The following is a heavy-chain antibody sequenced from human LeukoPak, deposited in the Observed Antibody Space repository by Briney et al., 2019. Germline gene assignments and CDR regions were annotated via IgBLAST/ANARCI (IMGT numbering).Heavy chain of an antibody. CDR2: MNPNSGNT. CDR3: ARGGYKSDSPPYYYYYGMDV. J-gene: IGHJ6*02. D-gene: IGHD1-1*01. V-gene: IGHV1-8*01. Sequence: ASVKVSCKASGYTFTSYDINWVRQATGQGLEWMGWMNPNSGNTGYAQEFQGRVTMTRNTSISTAYMELSSLRSEDTAVYYCARGGYKSDSPPYYYYYGMDVWGQGTTVTVSS. CDR1: GYTFTSYD.